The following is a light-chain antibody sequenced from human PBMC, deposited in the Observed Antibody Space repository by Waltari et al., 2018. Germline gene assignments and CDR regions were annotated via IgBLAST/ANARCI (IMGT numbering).Light chain of an antibody. CDR1: KSVNTW. Sequence: DIQMTQSPSTLSASVGDRVTITCRASKSVNTWLAWYQQKPGKATNLLIYDASSLESGVPSRFSGSGSGTEFTLTISSLQPDDSASYYCQQYNSHWTIGQGTKVEIK. CDR2: DAS. CDR3: QQYNSHWT. J-gene: IGKJ1*01. V-gene: IGKV1-5*01.